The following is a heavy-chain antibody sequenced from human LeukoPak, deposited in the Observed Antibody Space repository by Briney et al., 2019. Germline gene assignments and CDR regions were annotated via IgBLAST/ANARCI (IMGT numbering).Heavy chain of an antibody. Sequence: PGGSLRLSCAASGFTFDDYGMSWIRQAPGKGLEWVSGINWYGGSTGYADSVKGRFTISRDNAKNSLYLQMNSLRAEDTALYYCARAGWLQFRYYYMDVWGKGTTVTVSS. CDR1: GFTFDDYG. V-gene: IGHV3-20*04. J-gene: IGHJ6*03. CDR3: ARAGWLQFRYYYMDV. D-gene: IGHD5-24*01. CDR2: INWYGGST.